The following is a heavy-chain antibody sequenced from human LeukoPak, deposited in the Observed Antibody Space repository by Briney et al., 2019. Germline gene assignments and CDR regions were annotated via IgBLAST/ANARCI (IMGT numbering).Heavy chain of an antibody. D-gene: IGHD2/OR15-2a*01. J-gene: IGHJ6*03. CDR2: IRSYSSYI. V-gene: IGHV3-21*01. Sequence: GGSLRLSCAASGFTFDTYNFNWVRQAPGKGLELVASIRSYSSYIYYGDSVKGRFTISRDDAKKSLLLEMNSLRVEDTAVYYCTRFSEVYYYGDVWGTGTMVTVSS. CDR1: GFTFDTYN. CDR3: TRFSEVYYYGDV.